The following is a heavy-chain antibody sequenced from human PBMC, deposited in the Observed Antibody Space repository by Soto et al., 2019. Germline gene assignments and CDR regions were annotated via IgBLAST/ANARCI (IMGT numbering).Heavy chain of an antibody. CDR2: INHSGST. CDR3: ARESFLETSRSASYFALDV. V-gene: IGHV4-34*01. Sequence: SETLSLTCAVYGGSFSGYYWSWIRQPPGKGLEWIGEINHSGSTNYNPSLKSRVTISVDTSKNQFSLKLSSVTAADTAVFYCARESFLETSRSASYFALDVWGRGTMVTVSS. D-gene: IGHD3-3*01. J-gene: IGHJ6*02. CDR1: GGSFSGYY.